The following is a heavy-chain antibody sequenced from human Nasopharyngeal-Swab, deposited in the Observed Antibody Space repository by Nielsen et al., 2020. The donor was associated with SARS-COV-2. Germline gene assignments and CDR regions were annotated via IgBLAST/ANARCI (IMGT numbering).Heavy chain of an antibody. D-gene: IGHD6-19*01. CDR2: ISAYNGNT. J-gene: IGHJ4*02. Sequence: ASVKVSCKAPGYTFTSYGITWVRQAPGQGLEWMGWISAYNGNTNYAQKLQGRVTMTTDTSTSTAYMELRSLRSDDTAVYYCATRAVAGFFDYWGQGTLVTVSS. CDR3: ATRAVAGFFDY. V-gene: IGHV1-18*01. CDR1: GYTFTSYG.